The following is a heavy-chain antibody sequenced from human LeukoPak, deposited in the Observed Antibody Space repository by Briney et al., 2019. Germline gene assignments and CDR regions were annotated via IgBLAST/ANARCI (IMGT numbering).Heavy chain of an antibody. D-gene: IGHD4-23*01. CDR2: IYYSGST. V-gene: IGHV4-31*03. Sequence: PSETLSLTCIVSGGSISSGGYYWSWIRQHPGKGLEWIGYIYYSGSTYYNPSLKSRVTISVDTSKNQFSLKLNSVTAADTAVYYCARDRGVTVVTPRSRYGMDVWGQGTTVTVSS. CDR3: ARDRGVTVVTPRSRYGMDV. CDR1: GGSISSGGYY. J-gene: IGHJ6*02.